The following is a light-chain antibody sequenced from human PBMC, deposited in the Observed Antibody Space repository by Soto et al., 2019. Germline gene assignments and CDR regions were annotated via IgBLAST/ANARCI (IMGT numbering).Light chain of an antibody. V-gene: IGKV3-20*01. CDR1: QNVGSN. J-gene: IGKJ3*01. CDR2: GAS. CDR3: QQYGSSRFT. Sequence: EIVMTQSPATLSVSPGERATLSCRASQNVGSNLAWYQQKPGRAPRLLIYGASSRATGIPDRFSGSGSGTDFTLTISRLEPEDFAVYYCQQYGSSRFTFGPGTKVDIK.